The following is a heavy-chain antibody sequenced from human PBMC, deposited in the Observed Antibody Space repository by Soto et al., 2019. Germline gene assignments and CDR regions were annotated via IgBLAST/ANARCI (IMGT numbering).Heavy chain of an antibody. J-gene: IGHJ6*02. CDR3: ARGYYYDSSGYYGNYYGMDV. Sequence: GESLKISCKGSGYCFTSYWIGWVRQMPGKGLEWMGISSPGDSDTRYSPSFQGQVTISADKSISSAYLQWSSLKASDTAMYYCARGYYYDSSGYYGNYYGMDVWGQGTRVTVSS. CDR1: GYCFTSYW. D-gene: IGHD3-22*01. V-gene: IGHV5-51*01. CDR2: SSPGDSDT.